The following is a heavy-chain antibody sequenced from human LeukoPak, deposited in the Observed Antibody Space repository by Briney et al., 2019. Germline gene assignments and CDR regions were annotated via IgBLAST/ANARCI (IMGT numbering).Heavy chain of an antibody. CDR3: ASNVDSGVDV. CDR2: IRNKANSYTT. J-gene: IGHJ3*01. D-gene: IGHD5-12*01. Sequence: PGGSLRLSCVASEFTFSDHHMDWVRQAPGKGLEWVGRIRNKANSYTTEYVASVKGRFTISRDDSKNSLSLQMNGLKTEDTAMYYCASNVDSGVDVWGQGKMVTVSS. V-gene: IGHV3-72*01. CDR1: EFTFSDHH.